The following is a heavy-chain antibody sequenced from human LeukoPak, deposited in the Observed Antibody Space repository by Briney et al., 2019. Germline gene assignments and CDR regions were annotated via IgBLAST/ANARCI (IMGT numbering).Heavy chain of an antibody. Sequence: SETLSLTCAVYGGSFSGYYWSWIRQPPGKGLEWIGEINHSGSTNYNPSLKSRVTISVDTSKNQFSLKLSSVTAADTAVYYCARTYGSGSYYNPRRALFHDYWGQGTLVTVSS. CDR3: ARTYGSGSYYNPRRALFHDY. V-gene: IGHV4-34*01. CDR1: GGSFSGYY. J-gene: IGHJ4*02. D-gene: IGHD3-10*01. CDR2: INHSGST.